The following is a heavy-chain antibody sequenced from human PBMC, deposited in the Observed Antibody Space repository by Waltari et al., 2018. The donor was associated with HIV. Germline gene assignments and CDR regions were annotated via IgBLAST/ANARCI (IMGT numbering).Heavy chain of an antibody. J-gene: IGHJ4*02. CDR3: TRTHLLGFFDY. V-gene: IGHV3-15*01. CDR1: GFTFSNAW. Sequence: EVQLVESGGGLVKPGGSLRLSCAASGFTFSNAWMSWVRQAPGKGLEWVGRIKSKTDGGTTDYAAPVKGRFTISRDDSKNTLYLQMNSLKTEDTAVYYCTRTHLLGFFDYWGQVTLVTVSS. CDR2: IKSKTDGGTT.